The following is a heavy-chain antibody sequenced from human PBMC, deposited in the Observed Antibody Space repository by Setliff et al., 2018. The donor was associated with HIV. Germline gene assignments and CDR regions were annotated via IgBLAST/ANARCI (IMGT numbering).Heavy chain of an antibody. Sequence: SETLSLTCAVYGGSFSGYYWSWIRQPPGKGLEWIGEINHSGSTNYNPSFKSRVTISVDTSKNQFSLKVSSMTAADTAVYYCARNSKNWNYPVEYYEYYMDVWGTGTTVTVSS. V-gene: IGHV4-34*01. J-gene: IGHJ6*03. CDR1: GGSFSGYY. CDR3: ARNSKNWNYPVEYYEYYMDV. CDR2: INHSGST. D-gene: IGHD1-7*01.